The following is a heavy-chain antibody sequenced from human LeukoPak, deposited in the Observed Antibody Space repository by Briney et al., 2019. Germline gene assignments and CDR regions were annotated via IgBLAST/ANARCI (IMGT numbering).Heavy chain of an antibody. V-gene: IGHV3-64*01. CDR2: ISSNGGST. J-gene: IGHJ4*01. CDR1: GFTFSSHS. Sequence: GGSLRLSCAASGFTFSSHSMHWVRQAPGKGLEYVSGISSNGGSTYYAKSVKGRFTISRDNSKNTLDLQMGSLRVDDMAVYYCARRGSGWEFDQWGHGTLVTASS. CDR3: ARRGSGWEFDQ. D-gene: IGHD6-19*01.